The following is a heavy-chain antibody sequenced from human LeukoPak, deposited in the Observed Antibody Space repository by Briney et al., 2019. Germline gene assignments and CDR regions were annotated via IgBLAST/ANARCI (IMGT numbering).Heavy chain of an antibody. CDR3: ATSSGGYCSSTSCYAHY. CDR1: GFTFSSYA. V-gene: IGHV3-23*01. J-gene: IGHJ4*02. Sequence: GGSLRLSCAASGFTFSSYAMSWVRQAPGKGLEWVSSISGSGGSTYYADSVKGRFTISRDNSKNTLYLQMNGLRADVTAVYYCATSSGGYCSSTSCYAHYWGQGTLVTVSS. D-gene: IGHD2-2*01. CDR2: ISGSGGST.